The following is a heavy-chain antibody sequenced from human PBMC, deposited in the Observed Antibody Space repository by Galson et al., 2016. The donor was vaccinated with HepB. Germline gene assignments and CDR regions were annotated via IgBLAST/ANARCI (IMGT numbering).Heavy chain of an antibody. Sequence: SLRLSCAVSGFSFGDFAMSWVRQSPGKGLQWVAMILRSGNGFYADFVRGRLSISRDNSKSTLSLEMNSLRVDDTAVYFCARMSGWELENYFFKSWGQGTLVTVSS. J-gene: IGHJ4*02. CDR1: GFSFGDFA. CDR2: ILRSGNG. D-gene: IGHD1-26*01. V-gene: IGHV3-23*05. CDR3: ARMSGWELENYFFKS.